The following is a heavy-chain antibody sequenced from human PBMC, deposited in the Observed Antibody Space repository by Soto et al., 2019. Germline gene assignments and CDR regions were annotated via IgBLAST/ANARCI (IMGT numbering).Heavy chain of an antibody. CDR1: GGSFSGYY. CDR2: INHSGST. Sequence: SETLSLTCAVYGGSFSGYYWSWIRQPPGKGLEWIGEINHSGSTNYNPSLKSRVTISVDTSKNQFSLKLSSVTAADTAVYYCARRTIFGVVMEAFDIWGQGTMVTVSS. J-gene: IGHJ3*02. CDR3: ARRTIFGVVMEAFDI. V-gene: IGHV4-34*01. D-gene: IGHD3-3*01.